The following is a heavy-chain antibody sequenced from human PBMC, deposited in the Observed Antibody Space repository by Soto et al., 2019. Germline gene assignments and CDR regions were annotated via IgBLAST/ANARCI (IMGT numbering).Heavy chain of an antibody. Sequence: SETLSLTCAVYVGSFSGYYWSWIRQPPGKGLEWIGEINHSGSTNYNPSLKSRVTISVDTSKNQFSLKLSSVTAADTAVYYCARASSGWYKGSFEAWGQGKLVT. CDR1: VGSFSGYY. D-gene: IGHD6-13*01. J-gene: IGHJ5*02. V-gene: IGHV4-34*01. CDR2: INHSGST. CDR3: ARASSGWYKGSFEA.